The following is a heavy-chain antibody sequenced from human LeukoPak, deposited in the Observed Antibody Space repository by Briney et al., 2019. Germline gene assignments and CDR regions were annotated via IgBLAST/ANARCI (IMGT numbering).Heavy chain of an antibody. CDR3: SRSEDY. V-gene: IGHV3-7*05. Sequence: GESLRLSCAASGFTFRTYWMSWVRQVPGKGLEWVANINQDGSARYYVDSVKGRFSISRDNATNSLYLQTDSLRAEDTAVYYCSRSEDYWGQGTVVTVSS. J-gene: IGHJ4*02. CDR2: INQDGSAR. CDR1: GFTFRTYW.